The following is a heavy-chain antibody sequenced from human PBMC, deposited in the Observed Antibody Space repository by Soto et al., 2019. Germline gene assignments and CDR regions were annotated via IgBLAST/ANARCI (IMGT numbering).Heavy chain of an antibody. D-gene: IGHD6-13*01. Sequence: SETLSLTCAVYGGSFSGYYWSWIRQPPGKGLEWIGEINHSGSTNYNPSLKSRVTISVDTSRSQFSLKLSSVTAADTAVYYCATEGAPYSSSWYWVGAFDIWGQGTMVTVSS. CDR1: GGSFSGYY. CDR2: INHSGST. CDR3: ATEGAPYSSSWYWVGAFDI. J-gene: IGHJ3*02. V-gene: IGHV4-34*01.